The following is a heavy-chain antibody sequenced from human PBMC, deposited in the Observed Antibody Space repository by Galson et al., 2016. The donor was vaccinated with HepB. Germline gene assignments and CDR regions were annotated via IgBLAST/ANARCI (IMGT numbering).Heavy chain of an antibody. CDR2: ISASGVT. J-gene: IGHJ5*02. D-gene: IGHD3-3*01. CDR3: SKDAIGMVIGWLDP. V-gene: IGHV3-23*01. Sequence: SLRLSCAASGFRFTKFAMTWVRQAPGKGLEWVSGISASGVTYYADSVRGRFTVSRDDSKNTVFLQMKSLRADDTASYYCSKDAIGMVIGWLDPWGQGTQVTVSS. CDR1: GFRFTKFA.